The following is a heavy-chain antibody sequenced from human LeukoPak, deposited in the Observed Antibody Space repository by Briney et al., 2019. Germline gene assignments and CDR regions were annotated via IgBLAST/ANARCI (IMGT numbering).Heavy chain of an antibody. J-gene: IGHJ4*02. CDR1: GFSFDDYG. Sequence: GGSLRLSCAASGFSFDDYGMSWVRQAPGKGLEWVSGLNWNGDSTGYADSAKGRFTISRDNTMDSLYLQMTSLRAEDTALYYCARVRTLYCSTTTRLNSFDYWGQGTLVTVSS. CDR3: ARVRTLYCSTTTRLNSFDY. D-gene: IGHD2-2*01. V-gene: IGHV3-20*04. CDR2: LNWNGDST.